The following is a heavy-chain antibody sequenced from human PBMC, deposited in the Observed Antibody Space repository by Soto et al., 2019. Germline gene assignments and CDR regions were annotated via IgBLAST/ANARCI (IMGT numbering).Heavy chain of an antibody. D-gene: IGHD3-22*01. Sequence: GGSLRLSCAASGFTFSSYAMSWVRQAPGKGLEWVSAISGSGGSTYYADSVKGRFTISRDNSKNTLYLQMNSLRAEDTAVYYCARALGDGYYYVGDYYYYGMDVWGQGTTVTVSS. CDR1: GFTFSSYA. V-gene: IGHV3-23*01. J-gene: IGHJ6*02. CDR2: ISGSGGST. CDR3: ARALGDGYYYVGDYYYYGMDV.